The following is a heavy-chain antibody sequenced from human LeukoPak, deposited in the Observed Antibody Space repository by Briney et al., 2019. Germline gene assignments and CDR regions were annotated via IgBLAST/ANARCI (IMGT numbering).Heavy chain of an antibody. CDR2: IIPILGIA. J-gene: IGHJ6*02. D-gene: IGHD2-15*01. CDR1: GGTFSSYA. CDR3: ARSRSGAHYYYGMDV. V-gene: IGHV1-69*04. Sequence: ASVKVSCKASGGTFSSYAISWVRQAPGQGLGWMGRIIPILGIANYAQKFQGRVTITADKSTSTAYMELSSLRSEDTAVYYCARSRSGAHYYYGMDVWGQGTTVTVSS.